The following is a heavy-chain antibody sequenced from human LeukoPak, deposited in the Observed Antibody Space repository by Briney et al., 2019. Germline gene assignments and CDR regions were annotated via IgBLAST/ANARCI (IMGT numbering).Heavy chain of an antibody. CDR1: GFTLSSYA. D-gene: IGHD3-10*01. V-gene: IGHV3-23*01. J-gene: IGHJ6*03. Sequence: PGGSLRLSCAASGFTLSSYAMSWVRQAPGKGLEWVSSISASGGSTNYADSVKGRFTISRDNSKNTVYLQMNSLGAEDTAVYYCAKVMKGSERLTMVRGVIIKTAGLYYMDVWGKGTTVTVSS. CDR2: ISASGGST. CDR3: AKVMKGSERLTMVRGVIIKTAGLYYMDV.